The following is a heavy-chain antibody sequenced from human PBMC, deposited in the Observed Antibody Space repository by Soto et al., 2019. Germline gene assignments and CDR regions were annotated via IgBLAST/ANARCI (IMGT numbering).Heavy chain of an antibody. CDR1: GYTCTSYY. D-gene: IGHD4-17*01. J-gene: IGHJ2*01. Sequence: QVQLVQSGAEVKKPGSSVKVSCKASGYTCTSYYMHWVRQAPGQGREWMGVINPGGVSTNYAHKYQDTLTVTGDTSSSTVHMEVSSMISEDTAVYCCARGGNGDIVGCWHFDLWGRGTLVAVSS. CDR3: ARGGNGDIVGCWHFDL. CDR2: INPGGVST. V-gene: IGHV1-46*01.